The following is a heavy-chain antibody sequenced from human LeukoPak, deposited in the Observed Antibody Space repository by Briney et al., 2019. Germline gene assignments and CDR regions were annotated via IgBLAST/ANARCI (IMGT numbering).Heavy chain of an antibody. V-gene: IGHV3-23*01. CDR1: GLTLSSYA. J-gene: IGHJ4*02. D-gene: IGHD4-23*01. CDR3: AKGAGGYIDC. Sequence: GGSLRLSCAASGLTLSSYAMNWVRQAPGKGLEWVSGIGNGGGTSYADSVKGRFTISRDNSKNMLYLQMSSLRADDTAAYYCAKGAGGYIDCWGQGTLVTVSS. CDR2: IGNGGGT.